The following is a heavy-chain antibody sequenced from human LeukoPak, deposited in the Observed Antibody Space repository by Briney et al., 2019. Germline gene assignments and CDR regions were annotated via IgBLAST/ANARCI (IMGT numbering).Heavy chain of an antibody. J-gene: IGHJ4*02. Sequence: GGSLRLSCAASGFTFSNFWMHWVRQAPGRGLEWVTYIRSSGSTIYYADSVKGRFTISRDNAKNSLYLQMDSLRAEDTAVYYCARDSSQYSSAWYDYWGQGTLLTVSS. V-gene: IGHV3-48*01. CDR2: IRSSGSTI. D-gene: IGHD6-19*01. CDR3: ARDSSQYSSAWYDY. CDR1: GFTFSNFW.